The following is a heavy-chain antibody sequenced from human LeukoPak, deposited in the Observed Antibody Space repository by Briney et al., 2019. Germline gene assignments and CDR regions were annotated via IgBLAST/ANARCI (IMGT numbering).Heavy chain of an antibody. CDR1: GFTFSSYA. V-gene: IGHV3-23*01. D-gene: IGHD3-16*02. Sequence: GGSLRLSCGASGFTFSSYAMSWGRQAPGKGLVWGSAISASGGSTYYADSVKGPITISRDNSKNPLYLQMNSLRAEDTAVYYCAKDRGVWGSYRDYFDYWGQGTLVTVSS. CDR3: AKDRGVWGSYRDYFDY. CDR2: ISASGGST. J-gene: IGHJ4*02.